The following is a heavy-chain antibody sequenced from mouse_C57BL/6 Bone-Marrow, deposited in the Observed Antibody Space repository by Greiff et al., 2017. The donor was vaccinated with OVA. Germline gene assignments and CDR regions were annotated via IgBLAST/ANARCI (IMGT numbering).Heavy chain of an antibody. Sequence: QVHVKQPGAELVKPGASVKLSCKASGYTFTSYWMHWVKQRPGRGLEWIGRVDPNSGGTKYNEQFKSKATLTVDKPSSTAYMQLSSLTSEDSAVYYCARYDYGSSVYAMDYWGQGTSVTVSS. CDR3: ARYDYGSSVYAMDY. V-gene: IGHV1-72*01. D-gene: IGHD1-1*01. CDR2: VDPNSGGT. J-gene: IGHJ4*01. CDR1: GYTFTSYW.